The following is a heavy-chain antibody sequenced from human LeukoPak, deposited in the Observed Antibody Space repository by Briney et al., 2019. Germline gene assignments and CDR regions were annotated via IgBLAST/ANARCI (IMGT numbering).Heavy chain of an antibody. CDR3: ASVTGDMPFDS. J-gene: IGHJ4*02. V-gene: IGHV4-4*07. D-gene: IGHD7-27*01. CDR2: IYNSEIT. Sequence: SETLSLTCTVSGVSISNYYWSWIRQPAGKGLEWIGRIYNSEITNYNPSLKSRVTMSLDTSRNQVLLKLSSVTAADTAVYYCASVTGDMPFDSWGQGTLVTVSS. CDR1: GVSISNYY.